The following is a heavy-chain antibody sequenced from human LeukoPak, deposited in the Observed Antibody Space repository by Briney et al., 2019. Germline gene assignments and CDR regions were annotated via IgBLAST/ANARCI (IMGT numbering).Heavy chain of an antibody. CDR2: IIPIFGTA. D-gene: IGHD3-3*01. CDR1: RGTFSSYA. J-gene: IGHJ4*02. V-gene: IGHV1-69*05. Sequence: ASVKVSCKASRGTFSSYAISWVRQAPRQGLEWMGGIIPIFGTANYAQKFQGRVTITTDESTSTAYMELSSLRSEDTAVYYCARANYDFWSGYYAYYFDYWGQGTLVTVSS. CDR3: ARANYDFWSGYYAYYFDY.